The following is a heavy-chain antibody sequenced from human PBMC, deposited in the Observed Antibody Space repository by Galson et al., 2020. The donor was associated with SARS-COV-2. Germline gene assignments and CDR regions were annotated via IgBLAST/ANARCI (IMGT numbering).Heavy chain of an antibody. CDR2: INGDGTHT. CDR3: ARDSHEWQVLGALDI. CDR1: GFTFDHYY. J-gene: IGHJ3*02. V-gene: IGHV3-74*01. D-gene: IGHD3-3*01. Sequence: GGSLRLSCAASGFTFDHYYIHWVCQAPGKGLVWVARINGDGTHTIYADSVKGRFTISRDNAKNTLYLQMNSLRADDTALYYCARDSHEWQVLGALDIWGQGTRVTVSS.